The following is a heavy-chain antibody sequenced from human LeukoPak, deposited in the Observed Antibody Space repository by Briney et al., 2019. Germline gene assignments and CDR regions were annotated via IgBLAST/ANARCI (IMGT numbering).Heavy chain of an antibody. Sequence: GGSLRLSCSASGFTFSAYAMHWVRQAPGRGLQYVSVISGDGLSASYADSVKGRFTISRDNSKNTLYLQMNSLRAEDTAVYYCARDVTNISVEYLQHWGQGTLVTVSS. CDR3: ARDVTNISVEYLQH. CDR1: GFTFSAYA. CDR2: ISGDGLSA. J-gene: IGHJ1*01. D-gene: IGHD4-17*01. V-gene: IGHV3-64*04.